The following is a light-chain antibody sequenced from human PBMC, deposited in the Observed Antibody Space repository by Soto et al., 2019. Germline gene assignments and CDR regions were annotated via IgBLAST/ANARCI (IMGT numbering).Light chain of an antibody. CDR1: QGIRTD. V-gene: IGKV1-6*01. CDR3: LQDYNYPLT. Sequence: AIQMTQSPSSLSASVGDRVTITCRASQGIRTDLGWYQQKPGKAPKLLIYAASSLQSGVPSRFSGSGSGTDFTLTISSLQPEDFATYYCLQDYNYPLTFGGGTKVELK. J-gene: IGKJ4*02. CDR2: AAS.